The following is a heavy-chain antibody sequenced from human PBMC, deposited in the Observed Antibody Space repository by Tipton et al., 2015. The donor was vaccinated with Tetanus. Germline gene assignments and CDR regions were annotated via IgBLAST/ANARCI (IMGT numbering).Heavy chain of an antibody. CDR2: IYYSGST. CDR1: GGSISSFNYY. CDR3: ARDSPYYDFWSGRIIADYYYYYGMDV. V-gene: IGHV4-39*07. Sequence: TLSLTCTVSGGSISSFNYYWGWVRQPPGKGLEWIGSIYYSGSTYYNPSLRSRVTMSVDTSKNQFSLKLSSVTAADTAVYYCARDSPYYDFWSGRIIADYYYYYGMDVWGQGTTVTVSS. J-gene: IGHJ6*02. D-gene: IGHD3-3*01.